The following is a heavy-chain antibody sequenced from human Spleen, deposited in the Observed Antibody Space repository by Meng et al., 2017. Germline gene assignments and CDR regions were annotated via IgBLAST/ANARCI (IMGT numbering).Heavy chain of an antibody. CDR2: INTNTGNP. Sequence: VKVSCKASGYTFTSYAMNWVRQAPGQGLEWMGWINTNTGNPTYAQGFTGRFVFSLDTSVSTAYLQISSLKAEDTAVYYCARALRDGYCSGGSCYLGGYSWGQGTLVTVSS. J-gene: IGHJ4*02. CDR3: ARALRDGYCSGGSCYLGGYS. V-gene: IGHV7-4-1*02. D-gene: IGHD2-15*01. CDR1: GYTFTSYA.